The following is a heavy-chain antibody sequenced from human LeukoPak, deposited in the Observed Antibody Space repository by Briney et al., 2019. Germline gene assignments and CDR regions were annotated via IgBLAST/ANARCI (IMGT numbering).Heavy chain of an antibody. CDR3: AKDLVGSNPHDY. V-gene: IGHV3-23*01. Sequence: PGRSLRLSCAASGFTFSNYAMTWVRQAPGKGMEWVSGIGSSGDYTYYADSVKGRFTISRDNSKNTLFLQMSSLRVEDTAVYYCAKDLVGSNPHDYWGQGTLVTVSS. CDR2: IGSSGDYT. D-gene: IGHD1-26*01. CDR1: GFTFSNYA. J-gene: IGHJ4*02.